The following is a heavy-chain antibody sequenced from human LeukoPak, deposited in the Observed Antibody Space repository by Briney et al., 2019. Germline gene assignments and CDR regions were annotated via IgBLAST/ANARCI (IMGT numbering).Heavy chain of an antibody. D-gene: IGHD5-18*01. CDR3: ARYSYGGYHFDY. Sequence: SETLSLTCSVSGVSISSDYWSWIRQPPGKGLEWIGYIHYSGSTNYNPSLKSRVTISVDTSKNQFSLKLSSVTAADTAVYYCARYSYGGYHFDYWGQGTLVTVSS. CDR2: IHYSGST. CDR1: GVSISSDY. J-gene: IGHJ4*02. V-gene: IGHV4-59*01.